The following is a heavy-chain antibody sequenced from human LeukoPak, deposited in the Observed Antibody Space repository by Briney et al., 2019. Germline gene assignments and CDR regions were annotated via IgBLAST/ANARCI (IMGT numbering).Heavy chain of an antibody. V-gene: IGHV3-33*08. J-gene: IGHJ4*02. CDR2: IWYDGSNK. D-gene: IGHD1-26*01. CDR1: GFTFSSYW. Sequence: TGGSLRLSCAASGFTFSSYWMHWVRQAPGKGLEWVAVIWYDGSNKYYADSVKGRFTISRDNSKNTLYLQMNSLRAEDTAVYYCARSSGSYLGRWYYFDYWGQGTLVTVSS. CDR3: ARSSGSYLGRWYYFDY.